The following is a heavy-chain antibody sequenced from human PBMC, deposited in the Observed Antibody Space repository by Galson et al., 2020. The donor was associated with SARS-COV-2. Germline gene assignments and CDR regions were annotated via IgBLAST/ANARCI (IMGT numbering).Heavy chain of an antibody. J-gene: IGHJ4*02. Sequence: AYVKVSCKAPGYTFTSNYIHWVRQAPGQGLEWMGNITPSGGGTTYAQKFQGRVTMTRDTSTSTVYMELSSLRSEDTAVYYCARDSQGGNDYNYLLFWGQGTLVTVSS. CDR2: ITPSGGGT. V-gene: IGHV1-46*01. D-gene: IGHD4-4*01. CDR3: ARDSQGGNDYNYLLF. CDR1: GYTFTSNY.